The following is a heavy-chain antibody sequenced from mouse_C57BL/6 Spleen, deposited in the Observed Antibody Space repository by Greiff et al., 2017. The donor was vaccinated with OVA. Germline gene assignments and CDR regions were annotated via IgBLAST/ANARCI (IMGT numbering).Heavy chain of an antibody. CDR1: GFTFSDYG. CDR3: ARPPYYYGSRGDYAMDY. J-gene: IGHJ4*01. V-gene: IGHV5-17*01. CDR2: ISSGSSTI. D-gene: IGHD1-1*01. Sequence: EVQVVESGGGLVKPGGSLKLSCAASGFTFSDYGMHWVRQAPEKGLEWVAYISSGSSTIYYADTVKGRFTISRDNAKNTLFLQMTSLRSEDTAMYYCARPPYYYGSRGDYAMDYWGQGTSVTVSS.